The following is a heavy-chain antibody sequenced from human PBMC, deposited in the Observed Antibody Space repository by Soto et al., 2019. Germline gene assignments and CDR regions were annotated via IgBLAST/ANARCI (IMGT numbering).Heavy chain of an antibody. J-gene: IGHJ6*02. V-gene: IGHV3-33*08. CDR3: ARASITIFGVVHRNYGMDV. CDR1: AFTFSDYA. Sequence: PGGSLRLSCAASAFTFSDYAMTWVRQAPGKGLEWVAVIWYDGSNKYYADSVKGRFTISRDNSKNTLYLQMNSLRAEDTAVYYCARASITIFGVVHRNYGMDVWGQGTTVTVSS. CDR2: IWYDGSNK. D-gene: IGHD3-3*01.